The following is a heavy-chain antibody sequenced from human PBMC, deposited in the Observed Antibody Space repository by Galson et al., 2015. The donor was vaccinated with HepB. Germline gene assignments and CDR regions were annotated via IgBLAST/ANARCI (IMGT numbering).Heavy chain of an antibody. CDR3: ARDRCGGDCYSLFDY. V-gene: IGHV4-34*01. Sequence: SETLSLTCAVYGGSFSGYYWGWIRQPPGKGLEWIGEINHGETTKYNPSLKSRVTISVDTSKNQFSLKLSSVTAADTAVYYCARDRCGGDCYSLFDYWGQGTLVTVSS. J-gene: IGHJ4*02. D-gene: IGHD2-21*02. CDR2: INHGETT. CDR1: GGSFSGYY.